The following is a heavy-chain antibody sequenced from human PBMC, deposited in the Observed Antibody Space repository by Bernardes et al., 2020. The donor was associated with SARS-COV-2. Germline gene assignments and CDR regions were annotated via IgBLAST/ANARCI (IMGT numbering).Heavy chain of an antibody. CDR1: GGSFRDSF. Sequence: SATLSLTCAVYGGSFRDSFWTWIRQSPGKGLEWIGQINHNGATNYNPSLSGRLTMSVDKSKKQFSLKLTSVTAADTAIYYCARGCPGYWGQGTLVTVSS. J-gene: IGHJ4*02. CDR3: ARGCPGY. CDR2: INHNGAT. V-gene: IGHV4-34*01.